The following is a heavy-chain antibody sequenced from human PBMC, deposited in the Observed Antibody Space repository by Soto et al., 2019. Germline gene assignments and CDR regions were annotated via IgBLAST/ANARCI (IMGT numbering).Heavy chain of an antibody. CDR3: ATMATFGSLNGFDP. CDR2: MNPGSGDT. J-gene: IGHJ5*02. V-gene: IGHV1-8*01. CDR1: GYTFTNND. Sequence: ASVKVSCKASGYTFTNNDVSWVRQDTGQGLEWMGWMNPGSGDTGYAQKFQGRVTMIRDISIATAYMELSSLRSDDTAIYYCATMATFGSLNGFDPWGQGALVTVSS. D-gene: IGHD3-10*01.